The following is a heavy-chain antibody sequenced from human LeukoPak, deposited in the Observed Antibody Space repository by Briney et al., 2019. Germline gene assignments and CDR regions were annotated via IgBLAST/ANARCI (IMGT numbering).Heavy chain of an antibody. J-gene: IGHJ6*03. CDR1: GGSISSYY. CDR2: IYTSGST. D-gene: IGHD6-6*01. V-gene: IGHV4-4*07. CDR3: ARGGSSARGFYYYYYMDV. Sequence: SETLSLTCTVSGGSISSYYWSWIRQPAGKGLEWIGRIYTSGSTNYNPSLKSRVTMSVDTSKNQFSLKLSSVAAADTAVYYCARGGSSARGFYYYYYMDVWGKGTTVTVSS.